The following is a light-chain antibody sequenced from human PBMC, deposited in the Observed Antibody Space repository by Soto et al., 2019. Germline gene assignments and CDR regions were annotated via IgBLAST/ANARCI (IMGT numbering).Light chain of an antibody. Sequence: QSALTQPDSVSGSPGQSITISCTGTSSDVGGYNYVSWYQQHPGKAPKLMIYDVRNRPSGVSNRFSGSKSGNTASLTISGLQAEDEAGYYCSSYTSSSTSVVFGGGTKVTVL. CDR2: DVR. CDR3: SSYTSSSTSVV. CDR1: SSDVGGYNY. V-gene: IGLV2-14*01. J-gene: IGLJ2*01.